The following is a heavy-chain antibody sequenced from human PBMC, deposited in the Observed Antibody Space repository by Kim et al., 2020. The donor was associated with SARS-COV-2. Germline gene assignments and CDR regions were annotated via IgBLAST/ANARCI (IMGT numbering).Heavy chain of an antibody. CDR3: ARDILKSSPAYYGMDV. Sequence: SESLSLTCIVSGGSVTSTTNYWAWIRQPPGKGLEWIGNIYYTGITYNSPSLKSLVSMSVDTSRNQISLRLSSVTAADTAVYYCARDILKSSPAYYGMDVWGQGIAVTVS. J-gene: IGHJ6*01. V-gene: IGHV4-39*07. CDR1: GGSVTSTTNY. D-gene: IGHD3-9*01. CDR2: IYYTGIT.